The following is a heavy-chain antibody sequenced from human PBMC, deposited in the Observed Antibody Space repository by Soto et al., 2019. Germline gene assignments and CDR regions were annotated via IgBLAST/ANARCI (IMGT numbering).Heavy chain of an antibody. D-gene: IGHD1-26*01. CDR2: IYSGGSP. Sequence: VQLVETGGGMIQPGGSLTLSCAVSGFSVSSNYMSWVRQAPGKGLEWVSLIYSGGSPYYADSVKGRFVITRDNSKNTLYLQTNSLRVEDTAVYYCARRYIVGVTGDYWGQGTLVTVSS. CDR3: ARRYIVGVTGDY. CDR1: GFSVSSNY. J-gene: IGHJ4*02. V-gene: IGHV3-53*02.